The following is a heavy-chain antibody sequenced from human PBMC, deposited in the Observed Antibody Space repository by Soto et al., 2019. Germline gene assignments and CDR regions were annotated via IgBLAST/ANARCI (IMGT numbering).Heavy chain of an antibody. CDR1: GGSISSGDYY. CDR3: ARRYGTVFDF. D-gene: IGHD6-13*01. CDR2: INHSGST. V-gene: IGHV4-39*07. Sequence: SETLSLTCTVSGGSISSGDYYWGWIRQPPGKGLEWIGEINHSGSTNYNPSLKSRVTISLDTSKKQFSLKLSSVTAADTAVYYCARRYGTVFDFWGQGTLVTVSS. J-gene: IGHJ4*02.